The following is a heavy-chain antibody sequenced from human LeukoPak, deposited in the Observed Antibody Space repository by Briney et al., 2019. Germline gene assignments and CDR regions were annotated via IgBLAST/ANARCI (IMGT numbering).Heavy chain of an antibody. V-gene: IGHV5-51*01. Sequence: AALKISFKGSGSRFTSYWIGWGRRMPGKGLGWMGIIYPGDSDTRYSTSFQGEVTISADKSISTAYLQWSSLKASDTAMYYCARHDSSSDYWGQGTLVTVSS. CDR2: IYPGDSDT. J-gene: IGHJ4*02. CDR1: GSRFTSYW. CDR3: ARHDSSSDY. D-gene: IGHD6-13*01.